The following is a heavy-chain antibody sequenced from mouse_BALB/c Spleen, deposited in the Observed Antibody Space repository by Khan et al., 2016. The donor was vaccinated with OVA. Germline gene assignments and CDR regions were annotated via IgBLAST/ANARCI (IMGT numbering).Heavy chain of an antibody. CDR2: INPYNAGT. V-gene: IGHV1S136*01. Sequence: VQLQQSGPELVEPGASVKMSCKASGYTFTNYVMHWVKQKPGQGLEWIGYINPYNAGTRYNEKFKGKATLTSDLSSTTAYMELSSLSSGDSAVYYCAREASSWDFSFPYWGQGTLVTVSA. CDR3: AREASSWDFSFPY. D-gene: IGHD4-1*01. J-gene: IGHJ3*01. CDR1: GYTFTNYV.